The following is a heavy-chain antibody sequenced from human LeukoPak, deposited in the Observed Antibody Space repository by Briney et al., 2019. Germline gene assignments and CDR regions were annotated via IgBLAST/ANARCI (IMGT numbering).Heavy chain of an antibody. V-gene: IGHV1-69*05. CDR3: ARGDSDYVWGSYLFFDY. CDR1: GGTFSSYA. CDR2: IIPIFGTA. J-gene: IGHJ4*02. Sequence: SVKVSCKASGGTFSSYAIIWVRQAPGQGLEWMGGIIPIFGTANYAQKFQGRVTITTDESTSTAYMELSSLRSEDTAVYYCARGDSDYVWGSYLFFDYWGQGTLVTVSS. D-gene: IGHD3-16*02.